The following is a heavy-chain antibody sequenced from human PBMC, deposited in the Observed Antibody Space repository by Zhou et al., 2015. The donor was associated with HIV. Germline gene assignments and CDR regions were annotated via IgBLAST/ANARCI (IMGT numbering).Heavy chain of an antibody. D-gene: IGHD3-22*01. CDR3: ARDPPDYYDSSGSYHDY. Sequence: QVQLVQSGAEVKKPGASVKVSCKASGYTFTSYGISWVRQAPGQGLEWMGWISAYNGNTNYAQKLQGRVTMTTDTSTSTAYMELRSLRSDDTAVYYCARDPPDYYDSSGSYHDYWGQGTLVTVSS. CDR2: ISAYNGNT. CDR1: GYTFTSYG. J-gene: IGHJ4*02. V-gene: IGHV1-18*01.